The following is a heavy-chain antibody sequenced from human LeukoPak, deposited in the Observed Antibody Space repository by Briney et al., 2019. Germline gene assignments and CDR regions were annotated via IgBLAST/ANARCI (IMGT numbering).Heavy chain of an antibody. CDR2: MSATGGTT. J-gene: IGHJ4*02. D-gene: IGHD2-15*01. Sequence: GGSLRLSCTGSRFTFSNFGMSWVRQAPGKGLEWVSLMSATGGTTSYADPVKGRFTISRDNSKNTLFLVMNSLRVEDTGRYYCAKALKPYSGGIADHWGQGTQVSVSS. V-gene: IGHV3-23*01. CDR1: RFTFSNFG. CDR3: AKALKPYSGGIADH.